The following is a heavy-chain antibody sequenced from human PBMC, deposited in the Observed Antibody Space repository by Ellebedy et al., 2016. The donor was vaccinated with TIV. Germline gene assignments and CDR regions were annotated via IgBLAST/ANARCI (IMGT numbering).Heavy chain of an antibody. CDR3: ARDDVGMDV. J-gene: IGHJ6*02. CDR1: GGSISSSSYY. V-gene: IGHV4-39*07. CDR2: IYYSGST. Sequence: SETLSLXCTVSGGSISSSSYYWGWIRQPPGKGLEWIGSIYYSGSTYYNPSLKSRVTISVDTSKNQFSLKLSSVTAADTAVYYCARDDVGMDVWGQGTTVTVSS.